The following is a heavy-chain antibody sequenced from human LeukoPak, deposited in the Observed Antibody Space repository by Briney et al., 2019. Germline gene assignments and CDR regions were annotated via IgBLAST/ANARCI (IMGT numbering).Heavy chain of an antibody. CDR2: IYHSGST. D-gene: IGHD6-13*01. CDR3: ARGYFSSWYINWFDP. J-gene: IGHJ5*02. CDR1: GYSISSGYY. Sequence: SETLSLPCTVSGYSISSGYYWGWIRQPPGKGLEWIGTIYHSGSTYYNPSLKSRVTISVDTSKNQFSLKLSSVTAADTAVYYCARGYFSSWYINWFDPWGQGTLVTVSS. V-gene: IGHV4-38-2*02.